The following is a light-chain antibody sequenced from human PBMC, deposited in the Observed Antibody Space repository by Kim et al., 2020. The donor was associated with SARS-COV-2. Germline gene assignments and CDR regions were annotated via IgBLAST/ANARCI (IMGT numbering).Light chain of an antibody. Sequence: SVGDSVTMTCRASQSINNWFAWYQHKTAKAPTNLIYKAANLQSGVPSRFSGSGSGTEFTLPISNLQPDDFAIYYCQQYHSYSPYNFGQGTKVDIK. CDR2: KAA. CDR3: QQYHSYSPYN. CDR1: QSINNW. J-gene: IGKJ2*01. V-gene: IGKV1-5*03.